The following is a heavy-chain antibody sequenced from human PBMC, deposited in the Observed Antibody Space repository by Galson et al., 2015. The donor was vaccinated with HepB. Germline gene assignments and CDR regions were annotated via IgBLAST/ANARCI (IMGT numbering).Heavy chain of an antibody. CDR3: ARGFSGGWLVPDGY. CDR2: INVGNGNT. V-gene: IGHV1-3*01. Sequence: SVKVSCKASGYTFTSYAMHWVRQAPGQRLEWMGWINVGNGNTKYSQKFQGRVTITRDTSASTAYMELSSLRSEDTAVYYCARGFSGGWLVPDGYWGQGTLVTVSS. CDR1: GYTFTSYA. D-gene: IGHD6-19*01. J-gene: IGHJ4*02.